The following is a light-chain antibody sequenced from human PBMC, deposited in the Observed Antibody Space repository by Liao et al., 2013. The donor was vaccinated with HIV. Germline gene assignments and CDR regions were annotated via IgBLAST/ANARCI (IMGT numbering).Light chain of an antibody. CDR3: QVWDTSSAHQV. J-gene: IGLJ3*02. Sequence: SYVLTQPPSVSVAPGKTARITCGGNNIGSESVHWYQQKPGQAPVLVISYDSDRPSGIPERFSGSNSGNTATLTILRVEAGDEADYYCQVWDTSSAHQVFGGGTKLTVL. CDR1: NIGSES. CDR2: YDS. V-gene: IGLV3-21*04.